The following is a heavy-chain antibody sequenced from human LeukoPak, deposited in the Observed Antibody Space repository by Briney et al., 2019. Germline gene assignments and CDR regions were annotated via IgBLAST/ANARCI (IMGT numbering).Heavy chain of an antibody. CDR2: IYYNANT. J-gene: IGHJ4*02. Sequence: PSETLSLTCTVSGGSISSSIYYWGWIRQPPGKGLEWIGSIYYNANTYYNPSLKSRVTISVDKSKNQFSLKLSSVTAADTAVYYCASTIWIIAVAGYYFDYWGQGTLVTVSS. CDR3: ASTIWIIAVAGYYFDY. D-gene: IGHD6-19*01. V-gene: IGHV4-39*07. CDR1: GGSISSSIYY.